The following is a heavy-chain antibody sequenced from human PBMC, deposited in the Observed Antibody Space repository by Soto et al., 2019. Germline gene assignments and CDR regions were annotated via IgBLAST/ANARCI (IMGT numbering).Heavy chain of an antibody. CDR2: VLGGGGST. CDR1: GFTFSSYA. V-gene: IGHV3-23*01. Sequence: GGSLRLSCAASGFTFSSYAMSWVRQTPGKGLEWVSGVLGGGGSTFYADSVKGRFTISRDNSKNTLYVQMNSLRAEDTAIYYCARKGPPRDTFDIWGQGTMVTVSS. J-gene: IGHJ3*02. CDR3: ARKGPPRDTFDI.